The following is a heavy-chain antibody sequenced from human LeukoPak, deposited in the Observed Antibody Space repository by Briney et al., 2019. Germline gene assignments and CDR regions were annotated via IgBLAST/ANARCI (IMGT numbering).Heavy chain of an antibody. V-gene: IGHV4-34*01. J-gene: IGHJ4*02. D-gene: IGHD2-15*01. CDR2: INHSGST. Sequence: SETLSLTCAVYGGSFSGYYWSWIRQPPGKGLEWIGEINHSGSTNYNPSLKSRVTISADTSKNQFSLKLSSVTAADTAVYYCARGDLVVVVAATSFDYWGQGTLVTVSS. CDR1: GGSFSGYY. CDR3: ARGDLVVVVAATSFDY.